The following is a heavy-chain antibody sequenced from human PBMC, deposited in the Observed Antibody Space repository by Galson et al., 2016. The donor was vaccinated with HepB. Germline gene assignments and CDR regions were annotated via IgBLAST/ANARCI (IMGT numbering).Heavy chain of an antibody. CDR2: ISGSSSTI. D-gene: IGHD2-15*01. V-gene: IGHV3-48*02. CDR3: AREGRGPGDY. J-gene: IGHJ4*02. CDR1: GFTFSTYS. Sequence: SLRLSCAASGFTFSTYSMSWVRQAPGKGLEWVSYISGSSSTIHYADSVKGRFTISRDNAKKSLYLQMNSLRDEDTAVYYCAREGRGPGDYWGQGTLVTVSS.